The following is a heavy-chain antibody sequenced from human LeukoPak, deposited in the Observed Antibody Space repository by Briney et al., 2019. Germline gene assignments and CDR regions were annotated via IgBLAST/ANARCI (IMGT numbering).Heavy chain of an antibody. Sequence: ASVKVSCKASGYTFTSYGISWVRQAPGQGLEWMGWISAYNGNTNYAQKLQGRVTMTTDTSTSTAYMELRSLRSDDTAVYYCARVEKYYYDSSGYYYRDYWGQGTLVTVSS. CDR1: GYTFTSYG. D-gene: IGHD3-22*01. CDR2: ISAYNGNT. V-gene: IGHV1-18*01. J-gene: IGHJ4*02. CDR3: ARVEKYYYDSSGYYYRDY.